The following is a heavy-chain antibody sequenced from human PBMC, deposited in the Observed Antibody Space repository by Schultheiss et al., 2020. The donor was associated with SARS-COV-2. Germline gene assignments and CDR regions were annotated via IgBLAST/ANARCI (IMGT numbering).Heavy chain of an antibody. CDR1: GFTFSSYG. CDR2: IWYDGSNK. V-gene: IGHV3-30*19. D-gene: IGHD3-9*01. J-gene: IGHJ4*02. Sequence: LSLTCAASGFTFSSYGMHWVRQAPGKGLEWVAVIWYDGSNKYYADSVKGRFTISRDNSKNTLYLQMSSLRAEDTAVYYCARDQGTLGLRYFDWLSYWGQGTLVTVSS. CDR3: ARDQGTLGLRYFDWLSY.